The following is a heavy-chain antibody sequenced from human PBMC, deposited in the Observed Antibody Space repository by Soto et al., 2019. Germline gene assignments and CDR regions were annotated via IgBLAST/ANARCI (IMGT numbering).Heavy chain of an antibody. CDR1: GFSLTSYW. J-gene: IGHJ4*02. CDR2: INEDGSKR. V-gene: IGHV3-7*01. CDR3: TRWDGRCSGGSCFFDS. Sequence: EVQLVESGGGLVQSGGSLRLSCLASGFSLTSYWMSWVRQTPGKGLEWVAKINEDGSKRDYMESVEGRFTISRDNAKNSVSLQMDSLRVDDTAMYYCTRWDGRCSGGSCFFDSWGQGTLVTVSS. D-gene: IGHD2-15*01.